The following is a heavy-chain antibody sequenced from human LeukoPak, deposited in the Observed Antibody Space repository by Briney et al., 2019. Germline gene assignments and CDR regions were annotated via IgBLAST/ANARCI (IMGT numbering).Heavy chain of an antibody. D-gene: IGHD1-1*01. V-gene: IGHV5-51*01. CDR1: GYTFNRHW. CDR3: ARRNDGSGLGFDY. CDR2: IYPGDSDT. J-gene: IGHJ4*02. Sequence: GESLKISCKGSGYTFNRHWIGWVRHMPRKGLEWMGIIYPGDSDTRYNPAYQGQVTISADKSIGTAYLQWRSLKASDAAMYYCARRNDGSGLGFDYWGQGTLVSVSS.